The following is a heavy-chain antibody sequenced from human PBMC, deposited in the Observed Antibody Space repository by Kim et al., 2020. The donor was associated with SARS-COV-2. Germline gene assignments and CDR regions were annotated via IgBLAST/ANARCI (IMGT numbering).Heavy chain of an antibody. J-gene: IGHJ6*02. CDR3: ARQTIAYSYGLYYYDYYGLDV. CDR2: IYYSGST. Sequence: SETLSRTCTVSGGSISSSSYYWGWIRQPPGKGLEWIGSIYYSGSTFYNPSLKSRVTISVDTSKNQFSLKLTSVTAADTAMYYCARQTIAYSYGLYYYDYYGLDVWGQGTTVTVSS. D-gene: IGHD5-18*01. CDR1: GGSISSSSYY. V-gene: IGHV4-39*01.